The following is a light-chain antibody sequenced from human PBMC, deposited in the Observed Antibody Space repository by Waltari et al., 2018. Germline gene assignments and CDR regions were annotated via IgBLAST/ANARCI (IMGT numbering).Light chain of an antibody. Sequence: SYELAQPPSVSVSPGQPANITCSGDKLGKKYSSWYQQKSGQSPVLILYQDSSRPSGIPERFSGSNSGNTATLTISGTLTMDEGDYYCQTWDNTNQVVFGGGTTLTVL. V-gene: IGLV3-1*01. CDR1: KLGKKY. CDR3: QTWDNTNQVV. J-gene: IGLJ2*01. CDR2: QDS.